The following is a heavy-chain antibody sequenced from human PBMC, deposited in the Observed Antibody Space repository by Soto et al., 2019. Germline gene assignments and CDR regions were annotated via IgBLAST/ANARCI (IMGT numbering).Heavy chain of an antibody. CDR1: GFTFSSYS. CDR2: ISSSSTI. J-gene: IGHJ4*02. CDR3: ARGGYDFWSGYYTY. V-gene: IGHV3-48*01. D-gene: IGHD3-3*01. Sequence: GSLRLSCAASGFTFSSYSMNWVRQAPGKGLEWVSYISSSSTIYYADSVKGRFTISRDNAKNSLYLQMNSLRAEDTAVYYCARGGYDFWSGYYTYWGQGTLVTVSS.